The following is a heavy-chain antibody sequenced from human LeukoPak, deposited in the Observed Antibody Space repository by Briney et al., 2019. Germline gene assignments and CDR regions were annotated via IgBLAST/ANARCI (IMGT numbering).Heavy chain of an antibody. CDR1: GGSINFGAYS. CDR3: ARGFFDRGNPGSWFDP. CDR2: IYHTGNT. D-gene: IGHD3-10*01. V-gene: IGHV4-30-2*01. Sequence: PSQTLSLTCTVSGGSINFGAYSWNWIRRPPGKGLEWIVYIYHTGNTYYNPSLKSRVTISVYRSKNQFSLRLTSVTAADTAVYYCARGFFDRGNPGSWFDPWGQGTLVTVSS. J-gene: IGHJ5*02.